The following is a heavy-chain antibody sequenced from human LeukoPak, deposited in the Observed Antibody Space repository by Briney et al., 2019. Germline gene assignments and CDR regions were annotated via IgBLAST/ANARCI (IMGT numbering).Heavy chain of an antibody. CDR2: IYSSGST. Sequence: SETLSLTCTVSGGSISSDNHYWSWIRQPAGKGLEWIGRIYSSGSTNYNPSLKSRATISVDTSKNQFSLKLRSVTAAYTAVYYCARVRYSNYVGFDYWGQGTLVTVSS. CDR1: GGSISSDNHY. CDR3: ARVRYSNYVGFDY. D-gene: IGHD4-11*01. V-gene: IGHV4-61*02. J-gene: IGHJ4*02.